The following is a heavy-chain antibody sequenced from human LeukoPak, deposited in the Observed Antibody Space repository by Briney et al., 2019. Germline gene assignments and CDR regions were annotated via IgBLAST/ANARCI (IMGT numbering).Heavy chain of an antibody. CDR2: IWYDGSNK. D-gene: IGHD6-13*01. CDR1: GFTFSSYG. CDR3: ARESIAAAGNNYYYYYGMDV. Sequence: GGSLRLSCAASGFTFSSYGMHWVRQAPGKGLEWVAVIWYDGSNKYYADSVKGRFTISRDNSKNMLYLQMNSLRAEDTAVYYRARESIAAAGNNYYYYYGMDVWGQGTTVTVSS. V-gene: IGHV3-33*01. J-gene: IGHJ6*02.